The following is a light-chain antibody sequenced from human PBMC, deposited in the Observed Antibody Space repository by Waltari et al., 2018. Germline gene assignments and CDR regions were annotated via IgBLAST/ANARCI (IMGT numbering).Light chain of an antibody. CDR3: QSYDTSLSVV. CDR1: GPKIGAGFD. J-gene: IGLJ3*02. CDR2: GST. V-gene: IGLV1-40*01. Sequence: QSVLTQAPSMSGAPGQRVTIPCTGSGPKIGAGFDVHWYQQLPRAAPKLLIYGSTRRPLGVPDRFFGSTSGTSASLVIIGLQPEDEAVYYCQSYDTSLSVVFGGGTKLTVL.